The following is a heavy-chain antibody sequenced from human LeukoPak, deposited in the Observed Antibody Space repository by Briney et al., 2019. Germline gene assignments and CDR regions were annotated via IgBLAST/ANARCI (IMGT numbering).Heavy chain of an antibody. CDR3: ARRSGSYYGGIDY. V-gene: IGHV4-59*01. CDR2: IYYSGST. Sequence: SETLSLTCTVSGDSISSYYWSWIRQPPGKELEWIGYIYYSGSTNYNPSLQSRVTLSVDPSKNQFSLHLSSVTAADTAVYYCARRSGSYYGGIDYWGQGTLVTVSS. CDR1: GDSISSYY. J-gene: IGHJ4*02. D-gene: IGHD1-26*01.